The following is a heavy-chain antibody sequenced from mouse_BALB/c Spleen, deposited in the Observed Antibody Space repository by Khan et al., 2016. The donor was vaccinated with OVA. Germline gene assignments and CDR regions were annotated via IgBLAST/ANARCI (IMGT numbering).Heavy chain of an antibody. CDR2: IYPGDGST. J-gene: IGHJ4*01. D-gene: IGHD2-4*01. CDR1: GYTFTAYD. CDR3: AREGLRWVALDY. Sequence: QVQLKESGPELVNPGTSVKISCKASGYTFTAYDLNWVRPRPGQGLEWIGWIYPGDGSTEYNETFTGTATLTADTSSHTAYMQSSRLASEKSAVFFCAREGLRWVALDYWDQGTSVSVSS. V-gene: IGHV1S56*01.